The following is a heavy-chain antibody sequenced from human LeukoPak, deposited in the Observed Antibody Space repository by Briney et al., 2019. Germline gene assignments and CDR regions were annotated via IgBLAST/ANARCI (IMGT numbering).Heavy chain of an antibody. J-gene: IGHJ6*04. V-gene: IGHV4-30-4*01. D-gene: IGHD3-10*01. Sequence: SQTLSLTCTVSGGSISSGDYYWSWIRQPPGEGLEWIGYIYYSGSTYYNPSLKSRVTISVDTSKNQFSLKLSSVTAADTAVYYCARSGSMVRGVIPDGMDVWGKGTTVTVSS. CDR3: ARSGSMVRGVIPDGMDV. CDR2: IYYSGST. CDR1: GGSISSGDYY.